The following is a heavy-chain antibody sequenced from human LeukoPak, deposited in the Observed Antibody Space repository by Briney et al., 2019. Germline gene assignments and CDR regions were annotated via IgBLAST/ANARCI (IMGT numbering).Heavy chain of an antibody. V-gene: IGHV4-39*01. CDR2: IYYSGST. CDR3: ARRGQSSPTRGIAYWFDP. D-gene: IGHD6-13*01. J-gene: IGHJ5*02. Sequence: PSETLSLTCTVSGGSISSSSYYWGWIRQPPGKGLEWIGSIYYSGSTYYNPSLKSRVTISVDTSKNQFPLKLSSVTAADTAVYYCARRGQSSPTRGIAYWFDPWGQGTLVTVSS. CDR1: GGSISSSSYY.